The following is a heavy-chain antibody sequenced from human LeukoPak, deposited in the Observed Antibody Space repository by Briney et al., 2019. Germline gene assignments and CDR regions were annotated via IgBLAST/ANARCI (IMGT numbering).Heavy chain of an antibody. J-gene: IGHJ4*02. Sequence: PGRSLRLSCAASGFTFSSYAMHWVRQAPGKGLEGVAVISYDGSNKYYADSVKGRFTISRDNSKNTLYLQMNSLRAEDTAVYYCARDHDSSGYYYVYFDYWGQGTLVTVSS. CDR1: GFTFSSYA. CDR2: ISYDGSNK. D-gene: IGHD3-22*01. CDR3: ARDHDSSGYYYVYFDY. V-gene: IGHV3-30-3*01.